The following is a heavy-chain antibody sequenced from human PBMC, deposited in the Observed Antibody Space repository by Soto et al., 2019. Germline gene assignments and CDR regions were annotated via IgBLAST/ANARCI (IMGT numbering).Heavy chain of an antibody. Sequence: GGSLRLSCAASGFIFSGYAMNWVRQAPGKGLEWVSVISGSDTFYADSVKGRFTISRDNSKNTLYLQMDRPTAEDTAVYFCATSAGYESLVVSNTWGQGTLVTVSS. V-gene: IGHV3-23*01. CDR1: GFIFSGYA. D-gene: IGHD5-12*01. CDR3: ATSAGYESLVVSNT. CDR2: ISGSDT. J-gene: IGHJ4*02.